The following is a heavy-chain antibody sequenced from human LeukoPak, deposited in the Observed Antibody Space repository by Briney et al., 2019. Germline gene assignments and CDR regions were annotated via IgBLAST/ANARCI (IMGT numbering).Heavy chain of an antibody. CDR1: GYTFTGYY. J-gene: IGHJ4*02. Sequence: GASVKVSCKASGYTFTGYYMHWVRQAPGQGLEWMGWINPNSGGTNYAQKFQGRVTMTRDTSISTAYMELSRLRSDDTAVYYCARDLSIAARRPYFDYWGQGTLVTVSS. CDR2: INPNSGGT. D-gene: IGHD6-6*01. CDR3: ARDLSIAARRPYFDY. V-gene: IGHV1-2*02.